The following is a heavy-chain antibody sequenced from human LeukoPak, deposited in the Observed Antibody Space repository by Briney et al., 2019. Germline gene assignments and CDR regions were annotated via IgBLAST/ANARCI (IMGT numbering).Heavy chain of an antibody. J-gene: IGHJ3*02. V-gene: IGHV1-18*01. CDR1: GGTFSSYA. Sequence: GASVKVSCKASGGTFSSYAISWVRQAPGQGLEWMGWISAYDGNTNYAQKFQGRVSMATDTSTSTAYMELRSLRSDDTAVFYCARVILRGGQDGFDIWGQGTMVTVSS. CDR3: ARVILRGGQDGFDI. D-gene: IGHD2-21*02. CDR2: ISAYDGNT.